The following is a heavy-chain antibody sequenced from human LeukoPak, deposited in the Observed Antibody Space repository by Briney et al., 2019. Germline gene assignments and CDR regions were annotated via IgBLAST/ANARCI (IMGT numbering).Heavy chain of an antibody. Sequence: SETLSLTCTVSGYSISSGYYWGWIRQPPGKGLEWIGSIYHSGSTNYNPSLKSRVTISVDTSKNQFSLKLSSVTAADTAVYYCARVSDWNDFDHWGQGTLVTVSS. CDR1: GYSISSGYY. J-gene: IGHJ4*02. CDR3: ARVSDWNDFDH. D-gene: IGHD1-1*01. V-gene: IGHV4-38-2*02. CDR2: IYHSGST.